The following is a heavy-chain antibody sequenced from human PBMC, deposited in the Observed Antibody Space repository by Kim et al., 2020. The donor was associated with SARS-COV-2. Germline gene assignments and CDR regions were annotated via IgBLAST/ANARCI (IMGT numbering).Heavy chain of an antibody. D-gene: IGHD6-13*01. J-gene: IGHJ4*02. Sequence: AQKFPGRVTMTTDTSTSTVYMELSSLRSEDTAVYYCARDWGYSSSWGFGYWGQGTLVTVSS. CDR3: ARDWGYSSSWGFGY. V-gene: IGHV1-46*01.